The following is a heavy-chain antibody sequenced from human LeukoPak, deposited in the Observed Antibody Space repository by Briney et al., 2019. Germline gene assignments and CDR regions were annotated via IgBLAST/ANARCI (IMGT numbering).Heavy chain of an antibody. CDR2: AYYRSKWYN. Sequence: SQTLSLTCAISGDSFSSNSAAWNWIRQSPSRGLEWLGRAYYRSKWYNDYAVSVKSRITINPDTSKNQFSLQLNSVTPEDTAVYYCARDIAPDYYDSSGYQVGFDYWGQGTLVTVSS. CDR1: GDSFSSNSAA. J-gene: IGHJ4*02. D-gene: IGHD3-22*01. CDR3: ARDIAPDYYDSSGYQVGFDY. V-gene: IGHV6-1*01.